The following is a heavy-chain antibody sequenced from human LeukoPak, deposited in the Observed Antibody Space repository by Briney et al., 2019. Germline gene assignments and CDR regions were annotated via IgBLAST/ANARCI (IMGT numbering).Heavy chain of an antibody. J-gene: IGHJ6*02. CDR1: GGSISSYY. V-gene: IGHV4-59*01. D-gene: IGHD6-13*01. Sequence: SETLSLTCTVSGGSISSYYWSWIRQPPGKGLEWIGYIYYSGSTNYNPSLKSRVTISVDTSKNQFSLKLSSVTAADTAVYYCARGYSSRGGYYYGMDVWGQGTTVTVSS. CDR2: IYYSGST. CDR3: ARGYSSRGGYYYGMDV.